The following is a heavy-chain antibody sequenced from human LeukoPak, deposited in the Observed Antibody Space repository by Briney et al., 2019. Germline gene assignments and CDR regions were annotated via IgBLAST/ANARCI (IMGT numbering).Heavy chain of an antibody. CDR3: AKLRIVGATRDGFDY. J-gene: IGHJ4*02. CDR1: GFTFSSYA. CDR2: ISGSGGST. Sequence: PGRSLRLSCAASGFTFSSYAMSWVRQAPGKGLEWVSAISGSGGSTYYADSVKGRLTISRDNSKNTLYLQMNSLRAEDTAVYYCAKLRIVGATRDGFDYWGQGTLVTVSS. V-gene: IGHV3-23*01. D-gene: IGHD1-26*01.